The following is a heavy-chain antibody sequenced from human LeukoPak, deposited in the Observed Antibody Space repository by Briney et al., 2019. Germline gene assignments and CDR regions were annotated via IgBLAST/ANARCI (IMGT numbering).Heavy chain of an antibody. CDR3: AGEVFYNGSGMATS. CDR1: GFTFSSYW. J-gene: IGHJ5*02. Sequence: GGSLRLSCAASGFTFSSYWMSWVRQAPGKGLEWVANIKQDGSGKYYVDSVKGRFTISRDNAKNSLYLQMNSLRAEDTAVYYCAGEVFYNGSGMATSWGQGTLVTVSS. D-gene: IGHD3-10*01. V-gene: IGHV3-7*01. CDR2: IKQDGSGK.